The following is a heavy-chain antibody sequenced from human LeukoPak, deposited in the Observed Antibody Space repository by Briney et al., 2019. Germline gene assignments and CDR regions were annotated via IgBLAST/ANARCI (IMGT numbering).Heavy chain of an antibody. J-gene: IGHJ4*02. D-gene: IGHD3-3*01. V-gene: IGHV3-23*01. CDR1: GFTFNSYG. CDR2: ISGSGGNT. Sequence: GGSLRLSCAASGFTFNSYGMSWVRQAPGKGLEWVSAISGSGGNTYYADSVKGRFTISRDNSKNMLYLQMNSLRADDTAVYYCAKVIFGVATSDGPDYWGQGTLVTVSS. CDR3: AKVIFGVATSDGPDY.